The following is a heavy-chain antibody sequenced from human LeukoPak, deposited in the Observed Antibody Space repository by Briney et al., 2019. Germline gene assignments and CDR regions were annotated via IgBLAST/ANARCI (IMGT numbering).Heavy chain of an antibody. D-gene: IGHD6-13*01. CDR1: GFTFSTYA. V-gene: IGHV3-23*01. CDR2: ISGNGGST. J-gene: IGHJ4*02. CDR3: AKPPPDSSSWLFDY. Sequence: PGGSLRLSCAASGFTFSTYAMSWVRQAPGKGLEWVSTISGNGGSTYYADSVKGRFTISRDNSKSTLYLQMNSLRAEDTAVYYCAKPPPDSSSWLFDYWGQGTLV.